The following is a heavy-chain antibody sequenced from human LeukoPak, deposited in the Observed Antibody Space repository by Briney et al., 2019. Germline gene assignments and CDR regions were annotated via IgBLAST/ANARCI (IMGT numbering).Heavy chain of an antibody. CDR1: GSSISSGGYY. V-gene: IGHV4-31*03. CDR2: IYYSGST. J-gene: IGHJ4*02. D-gene: IGHD3-10*01. CDR3: ARVATRGSGVFDY. Sequence: SETLSLTCTVSGSSISSGGYYWGWIRQHPGKGLEWIGYIYYSGSTYYNPSFKSRVTISVDTSKNQFSLRLSSVTAADTAVYFCARVATRGSGVFDYWGQGTLVTVSS.